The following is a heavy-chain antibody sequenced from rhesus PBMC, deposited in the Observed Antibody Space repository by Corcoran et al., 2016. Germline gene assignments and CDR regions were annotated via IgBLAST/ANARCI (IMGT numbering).Heavy chain of an antibody. CDR2: IYGSGGST. Sequence: QVQLQESGPGLVKPSATLSLTCAVYGGSISRHYWSWIRPPPGKCRVWIGRIYGSGGSTDYNPSLKSRVTISTDTSKNQFSLKLSSVTAADTAVYYCAREDGIAGYYFDYWGQGVLVTVSS. J-gene: IGHJ4*01. D-gene: IGHD6-13*01. CDR3: AREDGIAGYYFDY. V-gene: IGHV4-160*01. CDR1: GGSISRHY.